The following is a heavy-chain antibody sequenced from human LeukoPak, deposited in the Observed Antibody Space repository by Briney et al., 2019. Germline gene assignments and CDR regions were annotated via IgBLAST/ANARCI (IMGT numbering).Heavy chain of an antibody. CDR3: AKDTRITMVRGDIGAFDI. V-gene: IGHV3-23*01. Sequence: GGSLRLSCAASGFTFTSYAMNWVRQAPGRGLEWVSAISSSGGSTYYADSVKGRFTISRDNSKNTLYLQMNSLRAVDTAVYYCAKDTRITMVRGDIGAFDIWGQGTMVTVSS. CDR2: ISSSGGST. D-gene: IGHD3-10*01. CDR1: GFTFTSYA. J-gene: IGHJ3*02.